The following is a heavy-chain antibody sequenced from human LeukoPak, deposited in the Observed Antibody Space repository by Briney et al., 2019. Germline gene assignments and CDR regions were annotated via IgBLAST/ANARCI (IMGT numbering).Heavy chain of an antibody. V-gene: IGHV3-48*03. D-gene: IGHD3-10*02. CDR3: AELGITMVGGV. J-gene: IGHJ6*04. CDR1: GFTFSSYE. Sequence: GGSLRLSCAASGFTFSSYEMNWVRQAPGKGLEWVSYISSSGSTIYYADSVKGRFTISRDNAENSLYLQMNSLRAEDTAVYYCAELGITMVGGVWGKGTTVTISS. CDR2: ISSSGSTI.